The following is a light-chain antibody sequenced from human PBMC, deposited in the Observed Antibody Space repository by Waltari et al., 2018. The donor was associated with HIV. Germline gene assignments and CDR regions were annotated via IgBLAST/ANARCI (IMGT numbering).Light chain of an antibody. Sequence: QSALTHPASVSGSPGQSLPISCIASKVYIGSMTFVSCYHQLPAMAPQLIIYGGSIRSARVSHRFSASNSGKTASLTITGLQTADEAIYYCSAYVGTLTPAFGGGTQVTVL. CDR3: SAYVGTLTPA. CDR1: KVYIGSMTF. V-gene: IGLV2-23*01. J-gene: IGLJ3*02. CDR2: GGS.